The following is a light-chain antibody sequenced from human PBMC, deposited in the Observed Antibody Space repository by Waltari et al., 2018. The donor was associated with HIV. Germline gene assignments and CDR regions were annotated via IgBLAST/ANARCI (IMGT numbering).Light chain of an antibody. CDR2: GAS. Sequence: EIVLTQSPGTLSLSPGERATLSCRASQSVSSSYLAWYQQKAGQAPRLLIYGASSRATGIPDRFSGSGSGTDFTLTISRLEPEDFAVYYSHQYGSSPYTFGQGTKLEIK. J-gene: IGKJ2*01. CDR3: HQYGSSPYT. CDR1: QSVSSSY. V-gene: IGKV3-20*01.